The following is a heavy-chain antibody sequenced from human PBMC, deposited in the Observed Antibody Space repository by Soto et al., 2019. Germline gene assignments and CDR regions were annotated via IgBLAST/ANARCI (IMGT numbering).Heavy chain of an antibody. D-gene: IGHD2-15*01. CDR3: AKERSVALAGYFDL. V-gene: IGHV3-30*18. CDR2: ISYDGSNK. Sequence: QVQLVESGGGVVQPGRSLSLSCAASGFTFSSYGMHWVRQAPGKGLEWVAVISYDGSNKYYADSVKGRFTISRDNSKNTLYLQMNSLRAEDTAVYYCAKERSVALAGYFDLWGRGTLVTVSS. CDR1: GFTFSSYG. J-gene: IGHJ2*01.